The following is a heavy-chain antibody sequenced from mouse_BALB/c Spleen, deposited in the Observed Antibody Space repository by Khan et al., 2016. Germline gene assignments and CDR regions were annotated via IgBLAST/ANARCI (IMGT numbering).Heavy chain of an antibody. V-gene: IGHV1-7*01. CDR2: INPNTGYT. J-gene: IGHJ3*01. CDR3: ARWGYYYGSSYGWFAY. Sequence: QSQLVQSGAELAKPGASVKMSCKASGYTFTDYWMHWVKQRPGQGLEWIGYINPNTGYTEYNQKFKDKATLTADKSSSTAYMQLSSLTSEDSAVXYCARWGYYYGSSYGWFAYWGQGTLVTVSA. D-gene: IGHD1-1*01. CDR1: GYTFTDYW.